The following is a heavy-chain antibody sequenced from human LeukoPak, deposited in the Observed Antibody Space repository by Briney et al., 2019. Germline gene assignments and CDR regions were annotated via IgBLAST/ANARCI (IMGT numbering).Heavy chain of an antibody. CDR1: GGSISSGGYY. Sequence: SETLSLTCTVSGGSISSGGYYWSWIRQHPGKGLEWIGYIYYSGSTYYNPSLKSRVTISVDTSKNQFSLKLSSVTAADTAVYYCARGYSSSWSNPENWFDPWGQGTLITVSS. J-gene: IGHJ5*02. CDR3: ARGYSSSWSNPENWFDP. D-gene: IGHD6-13*01. CDR2: IYYSGST. V-gene: IGHV4-31*03.